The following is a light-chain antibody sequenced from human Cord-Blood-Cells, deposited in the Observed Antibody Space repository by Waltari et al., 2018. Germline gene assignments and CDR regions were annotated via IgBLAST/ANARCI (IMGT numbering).Light chain of an antibody. J-gene: IGKJ4*01. Sequence: DIQMTQSPSSLSASVGDRVTITCRASQSISSYLNWYQQKPGKAPKLLIYAASSLQSGVPSRFSGRGSGTDFTLTISSLQPEEFATYYCQQSYSTPPTCGGGTKVEIK. CDR2: AAS. CDR3: QQSYSTPPT. V-gene: IGKV1-39*01. CDR1: QSISSY.